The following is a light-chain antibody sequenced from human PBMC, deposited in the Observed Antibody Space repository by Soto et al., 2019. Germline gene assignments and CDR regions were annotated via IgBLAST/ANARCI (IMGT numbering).Light chain of an antibody. CDR3: SLYPSSSTHAV. J-gene: IGLJ1*01. V-gene: IGLV2-14*01. CDR1: SSDVGGYNY. Sequence: VVTEPRWESVSIGESVAISYTGTSSDVGGYNYVSWYHQHPGKAPKLMIYEVSNRPSGVPNRFSGSKSGSTASLTISGLQAEDEADYYCSLYPSSSTHAVFGSGTKVTV. CDR2: EVS.